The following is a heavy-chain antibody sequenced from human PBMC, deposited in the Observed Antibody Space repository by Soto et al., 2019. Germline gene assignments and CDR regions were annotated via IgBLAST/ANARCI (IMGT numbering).Heavy chain of an antibody. Sequence: GGSLRLSCAASGFTFSSYAMHWVRQAPGKGLEWVAVISYDGSNKYYADSVKGRFTISRDNSKNTLYLQMNSLRAEDTAVYYCARDPLPYSSGWGEAFDIWGQGTMVTVSS. CDR1: GFTFSSYA. CDR2: ISYDGSNK. J-gene: IGHJ3*02. D-gene: IGHD6-19*01. CDR3: ARDPLPYSSGWGEAFDI. V-gene: IGHV3-30-3*01.